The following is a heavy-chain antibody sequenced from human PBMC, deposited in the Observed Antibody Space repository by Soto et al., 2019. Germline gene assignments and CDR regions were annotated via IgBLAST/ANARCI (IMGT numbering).Heavy chain of an antibody. D-gene: IGHD6-25*01. V-gene: IGHV1-18*04. J-gene: IGHJ5*02. CDR3: AIGEVFITAGNDWFDP. CDR1: GYTSTSYG. Sequence: QVQLVQSGAEVKKPGASVKVSCKASGYTSTSYGISWVRQAPGQGLEWMGWLSAYNGDTKYAQKLQGRVTMTTDTSTRTAYMEVRSLRSDDTAVYYCAIGEVFITAGNDWFDPWGQGTLVTVSS. CDR2: LSAYNGDT.